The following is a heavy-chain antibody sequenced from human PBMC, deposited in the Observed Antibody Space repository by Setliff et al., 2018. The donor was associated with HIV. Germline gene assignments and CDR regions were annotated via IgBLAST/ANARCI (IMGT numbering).Heavy chain of an antibody. CDR3: AALSLRTNAVYGIVSTRFDP. CDR1: FSDFW. J-gene: IGHJ5*02. D-gene: IGHD2-8*01. Sequence: FSDFWMSWARQAPGKGLEWVANMDEHGDKKYYVASLKGRFTISGDNAKNSLYLQMNTLRAEDTAVYYCAALSLRTNAVYGIVSTRFDPWGRGTLVTVSS. CDR2: MDEHGDKK. V-gene: IGHV3-7*03.